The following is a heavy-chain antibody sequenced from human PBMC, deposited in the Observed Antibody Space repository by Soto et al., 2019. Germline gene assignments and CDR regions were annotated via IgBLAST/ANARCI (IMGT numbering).Heavy chain of an antibody. CDR2: ISYDGSNK. CDR1: GFTFSSYA. J-gene: IGHJ6*02. V-gene: IGHV3-30-3*01. Sequence: GGSLSLSCAASGFTFSSYAMHWVRQAPGKGLEWVAVISYDGSNKYYADSVKGRFTISRDNSKNTLYLQMNSLRAEDTAVYYCAREHFKGYCSSTSCPEYYYGMDVWGQGTTVTVSS. CDR3: AREHFKGYCSSTSCPEYYYGMDV. D-gene: IGHD2-2*01.